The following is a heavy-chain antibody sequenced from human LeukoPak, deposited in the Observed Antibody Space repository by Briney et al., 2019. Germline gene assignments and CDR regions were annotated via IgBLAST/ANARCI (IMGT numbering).Heavy chain of an antibody. J-gene: IGHJ4*02. CDR2: ISYSGST. V-gene: IGHV4-59*08. CDR1: GGSITHSY. Sequence: SETLSLTCTVSGGSITHSYWSWIRQPPGKGPEWIGYISYSGSTNYNPSLQSRVTMSVDTSKNQFSLQLSSVTAADTAVFYCARHSSPWGGVFDYWGQGTLVTVSS. CDR3: ARHSSPWGGVFDY. D-gene: IGHD6-19*01.